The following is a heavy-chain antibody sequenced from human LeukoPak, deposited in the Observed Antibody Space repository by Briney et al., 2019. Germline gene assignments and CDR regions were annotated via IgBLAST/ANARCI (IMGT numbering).Heavy chain of an antibody. J-gene: IGHJ1*01. CDR2: INNDGTTT. D-gene: IGHD3-10*01. CDR3: ARVSGPGMNEYFHL. V-gene: IGHV3-74*03. Sequence: PGGSLRLSCAASGFTFSGAWMHWVRQALGRGLVWVSRINNDGTTTMYADSVKGRFTLSRDNAKNTLYLQMNSLRAEDTAVNYCARVSGPGMNEYFHLWGQGTLVTVSS. CDR1: GFTFSGAW.